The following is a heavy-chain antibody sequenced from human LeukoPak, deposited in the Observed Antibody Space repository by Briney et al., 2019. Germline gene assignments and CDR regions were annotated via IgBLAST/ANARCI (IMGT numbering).Heavy chain of an antibody. CDR3: ASAPYGSGSYSASFDY. V-gene: IGHV4-4*02. D-gene: IGHD3-10*01. J-gene: IGHJ4*02. CDR1: GGSINSSNW. Sequence: SETLSLTCAVSGGSINSSNWRSWVRQPPGRGLEWIGEIYHSGSTNYNPSLKSRVTISVDTSKNQFSLKLSSVTAADTAVYYCASAPYGSGSYSASFDYWGQGTLATVSS. CDR2: IYHSGST.